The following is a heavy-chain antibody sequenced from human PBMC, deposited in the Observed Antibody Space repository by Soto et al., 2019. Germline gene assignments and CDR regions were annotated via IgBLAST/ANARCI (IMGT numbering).Heavy chain of an antibody. CDR1: GYNFIAYY. Sequence: QVQLVQSGAEVKKPGSSVKLSCKASGYNFIAYYIYWVRQAPGQGPEWMGMINPSSGATNYAQKFQGRVTATRDPSTSTAYLVLSCLRSEDAAVYYCAKYCGGDCRHFDAWGQGTLVTVSS. CDR2: INPSSGAT. CDR3: AKYCGGDCRHFDA. V-gene: IGHV1-46*01. J-gene: IGHJ4*02. D-gene: IGHD2-21*02.